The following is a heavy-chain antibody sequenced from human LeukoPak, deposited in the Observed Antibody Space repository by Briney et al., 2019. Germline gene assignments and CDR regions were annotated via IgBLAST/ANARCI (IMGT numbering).Heavy chain of an antibody. V-gene: IGHV4-59*08. CDR1: GGSISTYY. J-gene: IGHJ5*02. Sequence: SETLSLTCTVSGGSISTYYWSWIRQPPGKGLELIGYIYYSGSTNYYPSLKSRVTISVDTSKNQFSLKLSSVTAADTAVYYCARSSDLLYNWFDPWGQGTLVTVSS. CDR3: ARSSDLLYNWFDP. CDR2: IYYSGST.